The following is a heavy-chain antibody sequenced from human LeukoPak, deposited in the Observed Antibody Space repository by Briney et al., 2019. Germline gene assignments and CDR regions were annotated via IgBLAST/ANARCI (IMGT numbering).Heavy chain of an antibody. CDR3: AKDLYYYGSGSLSVFDY. Sequence: GGSLRLSCAASGFTFSSNWMYWVRQAPGKGLVWVSRINSDGSTTSYVDSVKGRFTISRDNSKNTLYLQMNSLRAEDTAVYYCAKDLYYYGSGSLSVFDYWGQGTLVTVSS. V-gene: IGHV3-74*01. CDR2: INSDGSTT. CDR1: GFTFSSNW. J-gene: IGHJ4*02. D-gene: IGHD3-10*01.